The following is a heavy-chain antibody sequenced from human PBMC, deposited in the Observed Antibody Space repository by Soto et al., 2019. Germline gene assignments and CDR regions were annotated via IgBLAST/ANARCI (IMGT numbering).Heavy chain of an antibody. CDR2: ISSSSTTI. CDR1: GFTFSSNS. Sequence: EVKLVESGGGLVQPGGSLRLSCAASGFTFSSNSMNWVRQAPGKGLEWVSFISSSSTTIYHADSVRGRFTISRDNAKNSLYLQMNSLRAEDTAVYYCARDLGRGYWDYWGQGTLVTVSS. D-gene: IGHD2-15*01. J-gene: IGHJ4*02. CDR3: ARDLGRGYWDY. V-gene: IGHV3-48*01.